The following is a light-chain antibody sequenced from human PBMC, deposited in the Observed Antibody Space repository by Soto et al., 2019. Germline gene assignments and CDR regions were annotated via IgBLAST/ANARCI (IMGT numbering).Light chain of an antibody. J-gene: IGKJ3*01. Sequence: EIVMTQSPATLSVSPGERATLSCRASQSVSSNLAWYQQKPGQAPRLLIYGASSRATDIPARFSGSGSGTEFTVTISSLQSEDFAVYYCQASGFTFGPGTIVDIK. CDR3: QASGFT. CDR1: QSVSSN. V-gene: IGKV3-15*01. CDR2: GAS.